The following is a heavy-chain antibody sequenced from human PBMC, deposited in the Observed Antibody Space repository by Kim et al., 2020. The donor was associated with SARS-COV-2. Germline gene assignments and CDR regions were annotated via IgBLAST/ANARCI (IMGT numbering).Heavy chain of an antibody. CDR3: ARGRRTLQWLARHDAFDI. V-gene: IGHV4-34*01. CDR2: INHSGST. D-gene: IGHD6-19*01. Sequence: SETLSLTCAVYGGSFSGYYWSWIRQPPGKGLEWIGEINHSGSTNYNPSLKSRVTISVDTSKNQFSLKLSSVTAADTAVYYCARGRRTLQWLARHDAFDIWGQGTMVTVSS. J-gene: IGHJ3*02. CDR1: GGSFSGYY.